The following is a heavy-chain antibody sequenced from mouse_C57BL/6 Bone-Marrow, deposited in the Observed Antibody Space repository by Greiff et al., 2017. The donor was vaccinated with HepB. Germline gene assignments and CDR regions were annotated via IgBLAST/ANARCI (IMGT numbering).Heavy chain of an antibody. CDR3: AREGDYYSKKDY. CDR1: GYTFTSYW. Sequence: QVQLQQPGAELVKPGASVKMSCKASGYTFTSYWITWVKQRPGQGLEWIGDIYPGSGSTNYNEKFKSKATLTVDTSSSTAYMPLSSLTSEDSAVYYCAREGDYYSKKDYWGQGTTLTVSS. D-gene: IGHD2-5*01. J-gene: IGHJ2*01. V-gene: IGHV1-55*01. CDR2: IYPGSGST.